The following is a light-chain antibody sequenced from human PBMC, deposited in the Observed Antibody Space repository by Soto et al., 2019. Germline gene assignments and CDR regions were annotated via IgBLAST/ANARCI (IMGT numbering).Light chain of an antibody. CDR3: QSYDTSVNGL. V-gene: IGLV1-40*01. Sequence: QSVLTQPPSVSRAPGQRVTISCIGSSSNIGAGYDVHWYQQLPGRAPKLLISRNSNRPSGVPDRFSASKSGASASLTITGLQPEDEADYYCQSYDTSVNGLFGGGTKVTVL. CDR1: SSNIGAGYD. J-gene: IGLJ3*02. CDR2: RNS.